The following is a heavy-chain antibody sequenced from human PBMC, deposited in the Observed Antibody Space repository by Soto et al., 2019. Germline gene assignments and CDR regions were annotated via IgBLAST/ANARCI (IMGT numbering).Heavy chain of an antibody. CDR1: GGCISSSSYY. CDR3: ARKGIAAVGTPNWSDP. D-gene: IGHD6-13*01. V-gene: IGHV4-39*01. CDR2: IYYSGST. Sequence: SETLSLTCTVSGGCISSSSYYWGWIRQPPGKGLEWIGSIYYSGSTYYNPSLKSRVTISVDTSKNQFSLKLSSVTAADTAVYYCARKGIAAVGTPNWSDPWGQGTLVTVSS. J-gene: IGHJ5*02.